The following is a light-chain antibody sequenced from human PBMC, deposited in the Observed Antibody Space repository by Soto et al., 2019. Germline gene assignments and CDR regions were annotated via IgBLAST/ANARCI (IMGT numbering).Light chain of an antibody. Sequence: EIVMTQSPATLSVSPGETATLSCRASQSVSYNLAWYQQKPGQGPRLLIYGAFTRATGIPARSSGSGSGTEFTLTSSRLQSEDFAVYYCQQYKNWPPLTFGGGTKVEIK. CDR2: GAF. V-gene: IGKV3-15*01. CDR1: QSVSYN. J-gene: IGKJ4*01. CDR3: QQYKNWPPLT.